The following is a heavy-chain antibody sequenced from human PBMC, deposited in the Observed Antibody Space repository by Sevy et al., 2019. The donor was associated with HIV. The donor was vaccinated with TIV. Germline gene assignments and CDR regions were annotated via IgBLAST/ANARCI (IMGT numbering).Heavy chain of an antibody. V-gene: IGHV4-39*01. J-gene: IGHJ4*02. CDR1: GGSISKIGNY. CDR2: IFHTGKT. CDR3: AKFYDY. Sequence: SETLSLTCSVSGGSISKIGNYWGWVRQPPGERLEGIGDIFHTGKTNYNPSIKSRFTISLETSNNQFSLKLSSVTAADTAVYYCAKFYDYWGPGALVTVSS.